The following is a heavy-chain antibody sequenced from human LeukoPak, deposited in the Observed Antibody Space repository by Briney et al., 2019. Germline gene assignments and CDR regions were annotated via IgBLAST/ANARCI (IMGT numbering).Heavy chain of an antibody. CDR1: GFTFSSYS. CDR3: ARGGSRQWLVRGWFDP. V-gene: IGHV3-21*01. Sequence: GGSLRLSCAASGFTFSSYSMNWVRQAPGKGLEWVSSISSSSSYIYYADSVKGRFTISRDNAKNSLYLQMNSLRAEDTAVYYCARGGSRQWLVRGWFDPWGQGTLVTVSS. D-gene: IGHD6-19*01. CDR2: ISSSSSYI. J-gene: IGHJ5*02.